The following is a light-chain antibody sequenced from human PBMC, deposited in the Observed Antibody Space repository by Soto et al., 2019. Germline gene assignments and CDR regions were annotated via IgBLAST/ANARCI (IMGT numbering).Light chain of an antibody. Sequence: SYELTQPPSVSVSPGQTARITCSGDALPKQNAYWYQQKPGQAPVVVIYKDSERPSGIPERFSGSSSGTTVTLTISGVQAEDEADYYCHCYDSSLSGSVFGGGTKLTVL. J-gene: IGLJ3*02. V-gene: IGLV3-25*02. CDR1: ALPKQN. CDR3: HCYDSSLSGSV. CDR2: KDS.